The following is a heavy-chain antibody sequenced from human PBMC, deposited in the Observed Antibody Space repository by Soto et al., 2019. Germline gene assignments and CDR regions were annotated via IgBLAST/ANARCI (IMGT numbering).Heavy chain of an antibody. Sequence: QVQLVQSGAEVKKPGSSVKVSCKASGGTFSSYAISWVRQAPGQGLEWMGGIIPIFGTANYAQKFQGRVTITADESTSTAYRELSSLRSEETAVYYCASGVSRRDGAELTSWGQGTLVTVSS. CDR1: GGTFSSYA. J-gene: IGHJ1*01. CDR3: ASGVSRRDGAELTS. D-gene: IGHD3-10*01. V-gene: IGHV1-69*01. CDR2: IIPIFGTA.